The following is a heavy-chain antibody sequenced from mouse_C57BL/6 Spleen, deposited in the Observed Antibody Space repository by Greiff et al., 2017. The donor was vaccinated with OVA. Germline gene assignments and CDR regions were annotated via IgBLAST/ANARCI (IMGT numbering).Heavy chain of an antibody. CDR2: INPNNGGT. J-gene: IGHJ2*01. Sequence: EVQLQQSGPELVKPGASVKISCKASGYTFTDYYMNWVKQSHGKSLEWIGDINPNNGGTSYNQKFKGKATLTVDKSSSTAYMELRSLTSEDSAVYYCARYGNYGEDYFDYWGQGTTLTVSS. CDR3: ARYGNYGEDYFDY. V-gene: IGHV1-26*01. CDR1: GYTFTDYY. D-gene: IGHD2-10*02.